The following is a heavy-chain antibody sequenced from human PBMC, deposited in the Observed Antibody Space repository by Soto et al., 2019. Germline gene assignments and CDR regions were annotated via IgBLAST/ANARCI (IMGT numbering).Heavy chain of an antibody. CDR3: ARVGYDSSGYHYYYYGMDV. CDR1: GGTFSSYA. V-gene: IGHV1-69*13. J-gene: IGHJ6*02. Sequence: VKVSCKASGGTFSSYAISWVRQAPGQGLEWMGGIIPIFGTANYAQKFQGRVTITADESTSTAYMELSSLRSEDTAVYYCARVGYDSSGYHYYYYGMDVWGQGTTVTVSS. CDR2: IIPIFGTA. D-gene: IGHD3-22*01.